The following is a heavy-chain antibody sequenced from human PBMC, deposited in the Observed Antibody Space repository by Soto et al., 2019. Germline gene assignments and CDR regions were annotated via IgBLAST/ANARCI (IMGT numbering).Heavy chain of an antibody. Sequence: QLQLQESGPGLVKPSETLSLTCTVSGGSISSSSYYWGWIRQPPGKGLEWIGSIYYSGSTYYNPSLKRRVTISVDTSKNQFSLKLSSVTAAHTAVYYCARQRYSGSYYRYWGQGTLVTVSS. CDR2: IYYSGST. CDR3: ARQRYSGSYYRY. CDR1: GGSISSSSYY. V-gene: IGHV4-39*01. J-gene: IGHJ4*02. D-gene: IGHD1-26*01.